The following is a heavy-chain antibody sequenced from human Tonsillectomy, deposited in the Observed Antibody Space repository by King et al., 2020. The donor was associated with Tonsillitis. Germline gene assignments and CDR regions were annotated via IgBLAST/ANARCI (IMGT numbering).Heavy chain of an antibody. CDR3: ASHYYDTLDY. CDR2: ISSSSVTI. CDR1: GFTFSPYS. Sequence: QLVESGGGLVQPGGSLRLSCAASGFTFSPYSMHWVRQAPGKGLEWVSYISSSSVTIYYADSVKGRFTISRDNAKNSLYLQMNSLRDEDTAVYYCASHYYDTLDYWGQGTLVTVSS. V-gene: IGHV3-48*02. D-gene: IGHD3-22*01. J-gene: IGHJ4*02.